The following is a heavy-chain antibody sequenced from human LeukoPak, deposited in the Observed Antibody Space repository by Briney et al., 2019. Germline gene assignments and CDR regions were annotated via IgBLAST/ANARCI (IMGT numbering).Heavy chain of an antibody. Sequence: TGGSLRLSYAASGFTVSTKYMSWVRQAPGKGLEWVSIIYSGGSTSYAESVKGRFTISRDNSKNTLYLQMNSLRPEDTAVYFCARRGPYFDWFWGQGTLVTVSS. J-gene: IGHJ4*02. CDR2: IYSGGST. V-gene: IGHV3-66*01. CDR3: ARRGPYFDWF. D-gene: IGHD3-9*01. CDR1: GFTVSTKY.